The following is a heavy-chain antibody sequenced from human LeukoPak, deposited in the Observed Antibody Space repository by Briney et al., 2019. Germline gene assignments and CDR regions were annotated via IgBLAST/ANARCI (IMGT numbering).Heavy chain of an antibody. V-gene: IGHV3-30-3*01. J-gene: IGHJ4*02. CDR3: AKVARVLTGTGILDY. CDR2: ISYDGSNK. Sequence: PGRSLRLSCAASGFTFSSYAMHWVRQAPGKGLEWVAVISYDGSNKYYADSVKGRFTISRDNSKSTLYLQMNSLRAEDTAVYYCAKVARVLTGTGILDYWGQGTLVTVSS. CDR1: GFTFSSYA. D-gene: IGHD1-14*01.